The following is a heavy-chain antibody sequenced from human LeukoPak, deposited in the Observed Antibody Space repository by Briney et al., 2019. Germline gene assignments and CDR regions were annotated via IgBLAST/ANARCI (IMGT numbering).Heavy chain of an antibody. D-gene: IGHD1-7*01. Sequence: ASVKVSCKASGYTFTSYDINWVRQATGQGLEWMGWMNPNSGNTGYAQKFQGRVTMTRNTSISTAYMELSSLRSEDTAVCYCARDVTNWNYVYFYYYYGMDVWGQGTTVTVSS. CDR2: MNPNSGNT. CDR1: GYTFTSYD. V-gene: IGHV1-8*01. CDR3: ARDVTNWNYVYFYYYYGMDV. J-gene: IGHJ6*02.